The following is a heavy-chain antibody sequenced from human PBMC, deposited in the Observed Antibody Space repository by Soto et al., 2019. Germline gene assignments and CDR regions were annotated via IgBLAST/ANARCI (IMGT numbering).Heavy chain of an antibody. CDR3: AKDGTMVRGVISPAPV. J-gene: IGHJ6*02. Sequence: PGGSLRLSCAASGFIFNSYAMNWVRQAPGEGLEWVSAITASGGSTYYADSVKGRFTISRDNSRNTVYLQMNSLRAEDTAVYYCAKDGTMVRGVISPAPVWGQGTAGTVSS. CDR2: ITASGGST. V-gene: IGHV3-23*01. D-gene: IGHD3-10*01. CDR1: GFIFNSYA.